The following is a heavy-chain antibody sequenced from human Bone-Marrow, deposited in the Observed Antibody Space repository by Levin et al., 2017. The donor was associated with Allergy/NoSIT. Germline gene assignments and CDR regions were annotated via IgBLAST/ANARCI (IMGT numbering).Heavy chain of an antibody. D-gene: IGHD1-1*01. CDR2: INPGGSAT. J-gene: IGHJ5*01. CDR1: GFSFSNFW. CDR3: GKWNLEAGVDS. Sequence: GESLKISCVASGFSFSNFWMAWVRQAPGKGLEWVANINPGGSATYYVDSVKGRFTISRDDGKTSLYLQMNSLRAEDTALYYRGKWNLEAGVDSWGQGTLVIVSS. V-gene: IGHV3-7*01.